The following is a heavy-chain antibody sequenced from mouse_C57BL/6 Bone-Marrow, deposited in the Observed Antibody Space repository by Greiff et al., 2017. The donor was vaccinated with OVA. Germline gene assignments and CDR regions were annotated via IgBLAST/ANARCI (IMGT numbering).Heavy chain of an antibody. Sequence: VKLQESGAELVRPGTSVKVSCKASGYAFTNYLIEWVKQRPGQGLEWIGVINPGSGGTNYNEKFKGKATLTADKSSSTAYMQLSSLTSEDSAVYFCARSRWLILDYWGQGTTLTVSS. V-gene: IGHV1-54*01. CDR3: ARSRWLILDY. CDR2: INPGSGGT. D-gene: IGHD2-3*01. J-gene: IGHJ2*01. CDR1: GYAFTNYL.